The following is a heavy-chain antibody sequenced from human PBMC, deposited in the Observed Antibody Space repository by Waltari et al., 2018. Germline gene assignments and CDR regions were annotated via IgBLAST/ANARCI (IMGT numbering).Heavy chain of an antibody. J-gene: IGHJ6*03. V-gene: IGHV5-51*01. Sequence: EVQLVQSGAEVKKPGESLKISCKGSGYSFTTYWIGWARQMPGKGLEWMGLIYPGDSDTIYSPSFQGQVTISADKSISTAYLQLSSLKASDSATYYCARHVFEQYDVLSDSMDVWGKGTTVTVSS. CDR3: ARHVFEQYDVLSDSMDV. CDR2: IYPGDSDT. D-gene: IGHD3-10*02. CDR1: GYSFTTYW.